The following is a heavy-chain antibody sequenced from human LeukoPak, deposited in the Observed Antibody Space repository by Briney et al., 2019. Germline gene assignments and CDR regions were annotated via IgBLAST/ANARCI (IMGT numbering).Heavy chain of an antibody. CDR3: AICSGGSCYPHGMDV. CDR2: TNPTSGGT. CDR1: GYTFIDNY. Sequence: ASVKVSCKASGYTFIDNYMHWVRQAPGQGLEWMGWTNPTSGGTNYAQNFQGRVTMTRGTSISTAYMELRRLRSDDTAVYYCAICSGGSCYPHGMDVWGQGTTVTVSS. J-gene: IGHJ6*02. V-gene: IGHV1-2*02. D-gene: IGHD2-15*01.